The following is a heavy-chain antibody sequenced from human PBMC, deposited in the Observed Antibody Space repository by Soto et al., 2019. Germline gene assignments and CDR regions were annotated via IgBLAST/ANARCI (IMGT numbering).Heavy chain of an antibody. V-gene: IGHV4-31*02. CDR3: ARDHPYGGSGSLGVHDP. D-gene: IGHD3-10*01. CDR2: GST. Sequence: GSTYYNPSLKSRLTISVDTSKNQFSLKLSSVTAADTAVYYCARDHPYGGSGSLGVHDPWGQGTLVTVSS. J-gene: IGHJ5*02.